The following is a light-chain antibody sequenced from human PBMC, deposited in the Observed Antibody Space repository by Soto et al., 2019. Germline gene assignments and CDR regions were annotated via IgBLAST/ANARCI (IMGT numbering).Light chain of an antibody. J-gene: IGKJ1*01. CDR3: QQHYTIPRT. CDR2: WAS. Sequence: DIVMTQSPDSLAVSLGERATVNCKSSQSVLYSPDNKNYLAWHQQKPGQPPKLLFYWASTRESGVPDRFSGSGSGTDFNLTISSLQAEDGAVYYCQQHYTIPRTFGQGTKVEIK. CDR1: QSVLYSPDNKNY. V-gene: IGKV4-1*01.